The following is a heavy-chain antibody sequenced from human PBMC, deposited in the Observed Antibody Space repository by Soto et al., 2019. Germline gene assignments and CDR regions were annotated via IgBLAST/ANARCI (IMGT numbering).Heavy chain of an antibody. CDR1: GYTFSSYG. D-gene: IGHD3-10*01. J-gene: IGHJ5*02. Sequence: QVEVVQSGAEVKKPGASVKVSCETSGYTFSSYGTNWVRQAPGHGLEWMGWINNYSGNTKYAQRFQGRITMSTDTSTSTAYMEVRGLTYDDTAVYYCARTYYYGSGTHYRFDPWGQGTLVTVSS. CDR2: INNYSGNT. CDR3: ARTYYYGSGTHYRFDP. V-gene: IGHV1-18*01.